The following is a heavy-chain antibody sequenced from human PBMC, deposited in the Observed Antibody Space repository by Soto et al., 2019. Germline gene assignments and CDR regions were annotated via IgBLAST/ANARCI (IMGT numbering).Heavy chain of an antibody. D-gene: IGHD6-13*01. V-gene: IGHV3-48*03. Sequence: PGGSLRLSCEASGFIFSNYEMNWVRQAPGKGLEWISYITTSGGTIYYAESVKGRFTISRDNAKSSLYLQMNSLKTEDTAVYYCTTDFIADPGRFDYWGQGTLVTVAS. CDR3: TTDFIADPGRFDY. CDR1: GFIFSNYE. J-gene: IGHJ4*02. CDR2: ITTSGGTI.